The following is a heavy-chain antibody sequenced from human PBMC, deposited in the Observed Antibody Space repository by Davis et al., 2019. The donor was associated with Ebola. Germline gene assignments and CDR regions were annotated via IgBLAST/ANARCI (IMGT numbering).Heavy chain of an antibody. D-gene: IGHD3/OR15-3a*01. J-gene: IGHJ4*02. V-gene: IGHV3-15*01. CDR2: IKSKTDGGTT. CDR3: TTDWTEVFYFDY. Sequence: GESLKISCAASGFTFNNAWMSWVRQAPGKGLEWVGRIKSKTDGGTTDYAAPVKGRFTISRDDSKNTLYLQMNSLKTEDTAVYYCTTDWTEVFYFDYWGQGTLVTVSS. CDR1: GFTFNNAW.